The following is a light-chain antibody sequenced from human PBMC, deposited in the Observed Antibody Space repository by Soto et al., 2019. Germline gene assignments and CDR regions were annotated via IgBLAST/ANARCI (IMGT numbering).Light chain of an antibody. V-gene: IGLV2-8*01. CDR1: SSDVGGYNY. CDR2: EVA. J-gene: IGLJ2*01. CDR3: SSYAGSNNVL. Sequence: QSALTQPPSASGSPGQSVTISCTGTSSDVGGYNYVSWYQPHPGKAPKLMIYEVAKRPSGVPDRFSGSKSGNTASLTVSGLQTEDEADYYCSSYAGSNNVLFGGGTKLTV.